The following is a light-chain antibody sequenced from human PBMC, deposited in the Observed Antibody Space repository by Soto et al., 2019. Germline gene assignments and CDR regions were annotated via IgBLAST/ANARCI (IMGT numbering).Light chain of an antibody. J-gene: IGKJ1*01. Sequence: DIQMTQSPSSLSASVGDRVTITCRASQSINKYLNWYLQRPGKAPKLLIYAASSLRSGVPSRFSGRGSGTDFTLTINSLQPEDFATYYCQQSSTNQWTFGRGTKVDIK. CDR1: QSINKY. V-gene: IGKV1-39*01. CDR2: AAS. CDR3: QQSSTNQWT.